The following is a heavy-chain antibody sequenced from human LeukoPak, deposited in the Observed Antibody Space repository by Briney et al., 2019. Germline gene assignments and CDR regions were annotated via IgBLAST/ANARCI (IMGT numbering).Heavy chain of an antibody. J-gene: IGHJ3*02. Sequence: SETLSLTCTVSGGSLNDYHWSWIRQPAGKGLEWIGRIYTSGSTNYNPSLKSRVTMSVDTSKNQFSLKLSSVTAADTAVYYCARAPLRFLERPGAFDIWGQGTMVTVSS. V-gene: IGHV4-4*07. CDR3: ARAPLRFLERPGAFDI. CDR1: GGSLNDYH. CDR2: IYTSGST. D-gene: IGHD3-3*01.